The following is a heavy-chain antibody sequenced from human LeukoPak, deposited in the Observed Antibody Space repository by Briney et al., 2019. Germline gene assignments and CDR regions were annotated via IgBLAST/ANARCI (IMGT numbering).Heavy chain of an antibody. CDR1: GGSISSGSYY. Sequence: PSETLSLTCTVSGGSISSGSYYWGWIRQPPGKGLEWIGSIYYSGSTYYNPSLKSRVTISVDTSKNQFSLKLSSVTAADTAVYYCASPIRYYSSSWYQSWYFDLWGRGTLVTVSS. CDR3: ASPIRYYSSSWYQSWYFDL. V-gene: IGHV4-39*07. D-gene: IGHD6-13*01. J-gene: IGHJ2*01. CDR2: IYYSGST.